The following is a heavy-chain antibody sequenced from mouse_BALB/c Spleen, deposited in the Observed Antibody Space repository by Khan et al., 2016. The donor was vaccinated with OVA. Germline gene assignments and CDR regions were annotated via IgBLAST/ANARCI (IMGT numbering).Heavy chain of an antibody. CDR3: ARYGSSPYYAMDY. D-gene: IGHD1-1*01. V-gene: IGHV1S136*01. CDR2: INPYNDGT. CDR1: GYTFTSYV. Sequence: VRLQQSGPELVKPGASVKMSCKASGYTFTSYVMHWVKQKPGQGLEWIGYINPYNDGTKYNEKFKGKATLTSDKSSSTAYMELSSLTSEDSAVYYGARYGSSPYYAMDYWGQGTSVTVSS. J-gene: IGHJ4*01.